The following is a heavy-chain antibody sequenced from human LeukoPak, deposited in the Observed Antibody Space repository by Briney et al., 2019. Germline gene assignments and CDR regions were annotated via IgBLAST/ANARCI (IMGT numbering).Heavy chain of an antibody. V-gene: IGHV3-43*02. J-gene: IGHJ4*02. Sequence: GGSLRLSCAASGFTFNAYAIHWVRQAPGKGLEWVSLVKGDGVTTDYANSVKGRFTVSRDNSKNSLYLQMSNLRTEDTALYCCVRDTGSGWDFDYWGRGTLVTVSS. CDR2: VKGDGVTT. CDR1: GFTFNAYA. CDR3: VRDTGSGWDFDY. D-gene: IGHD6-19*01.